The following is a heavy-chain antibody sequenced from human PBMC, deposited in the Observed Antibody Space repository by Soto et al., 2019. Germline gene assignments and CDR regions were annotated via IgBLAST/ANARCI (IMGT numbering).Heavy chain of an antibody. V-gene: IGHV4-59*01. CDR2: IYYSGST. Sequence: PSEPLSLTCTVSGGSISSYYWSWIRQPPGKGLEWIGYIYYSGSTNYNPSLKSRVTISVDTSKNQFSLKLSSVTAADTVVYYCARDRQLAYSYYGMDVWGQGTKVTVSS. D-gene: IGHD6-13*01. CDR3: ARDRQLAYSYYGMDV. CDR1: GGSISSYY. J-gene: IGHJ6*02.